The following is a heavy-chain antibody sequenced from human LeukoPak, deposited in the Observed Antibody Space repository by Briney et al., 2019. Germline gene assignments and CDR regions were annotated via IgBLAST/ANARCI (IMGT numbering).Heavy chain of an antibody. D-gene: IGHD5-12*01. CDR3: ARDLGYSGYDQDYYYYYYMDV. CDR1: GYTFTGYC. Sequence: ASVKVSCKASGYTFTGYCMHWVRQAPGQGLEWMGWINPNSGGTNYAQKFQGRATMTRDTSISTAYMELSRLRSDDTAVYYCARDLGYSGYDQDYYYYYYMDVWGKGTTVTVSS. V-gene: IGHV1-2*02. CDR2: INPNSGGT. J-gene: IGHJ6*03.